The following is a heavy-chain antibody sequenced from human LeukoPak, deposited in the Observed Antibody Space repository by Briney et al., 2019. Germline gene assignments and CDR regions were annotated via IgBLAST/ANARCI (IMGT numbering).Heavy chain of an antibody. CDR2: IYYSGST. CDR3: ARTTEGGYTYDYFYYYYMDV. Sequence: SETLSLTCTVSGDSINGFYWSWIRQPPGKGLEWIGYIYYSGSTNYNPSLKSRVTISVDTSKNQFSLKLSSVTAADTAVYYCARTTEGGYTYDYFYYYYMDVWGKGTTVTISS. V-gene: IGHV4-59*01. D-gene: IGHD5-18*01. CDR1: GDSINGFY. J-gene: IGHJ6*03.